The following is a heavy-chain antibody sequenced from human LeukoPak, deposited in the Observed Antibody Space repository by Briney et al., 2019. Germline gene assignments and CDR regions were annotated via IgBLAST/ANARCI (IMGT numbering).Heavy chain of an antibody. CDR3: ARGYDYGDYVGDFDY. CDR1: GYTFTIYP. D-gene: IGHD4-17*01. J-gene: IGHJ4*02. V-gene: IGHV1-18*01. CDR2: ITTYNGNT. Sequence: ASVKVSCKASGYTFTIYPISWVRQAPGQGLEWVGWITTYNGNTNYAQKLQGRVTMITDTSTGTAYMDLRGLRSDDTAVYYCARGYDYGDYVGDFDYWGQGTLVTVSS.